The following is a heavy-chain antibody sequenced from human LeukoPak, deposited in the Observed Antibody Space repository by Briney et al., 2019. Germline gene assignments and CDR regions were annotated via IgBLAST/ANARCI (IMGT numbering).Heavy chain of an antibody. CDR3: ARSVYYADY. CDR1: GFSFITYS. CDR2: ISSSGSTK. V-gene: IGHV3-48*02. Sequence: PGGSLRLSCAASGFSFITYSMNWVRQAPGKGLEWVSFISSSGSTKSYADSVKGRFTISRDNAKNSLYLQMNSLGDEDTAVYYCARSVYYADYWGQGTLVTVSS. J-gene: IGHJ4*02. D-gene: IGHD3-22*01.